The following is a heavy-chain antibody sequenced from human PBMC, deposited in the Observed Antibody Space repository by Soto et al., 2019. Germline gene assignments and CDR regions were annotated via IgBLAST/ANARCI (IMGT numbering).Heavy chain of an antibody. CDR2: IYPGDSDT. D-gene: IGHD4-17*01. Sequence: PGESLKISCKGSGYSFTIYWIGWVRQMPGKGLEWMGIIYPGDSDTRYSPSFQGQVTISADKSISTAYLQWSSLKASDTAMYYCARLXHDYGDYVDYYYYGMDVWGQGTTVTVSS. CDR3: ARLXHDYGDYVDYYYYGMDV. CDR1: GYSFTIYW. V-gene: IGHV5-51*01. J-gene: IGHJ6*02.